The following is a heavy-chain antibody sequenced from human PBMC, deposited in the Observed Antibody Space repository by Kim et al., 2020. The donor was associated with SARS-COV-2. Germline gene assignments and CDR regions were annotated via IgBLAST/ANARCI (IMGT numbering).Heavy chain of an antibody. D-gene: IGHD2-8*01. CDR3: ARHPCTNGACPFDA. J-gene: IGHJ5*02. Sequence: SETLSLTCTVSGGSFSTYFWSWIRQTPGKGLEWIGYIYDNGGTNYNPSLNNRVTMSLDTSKNQFSLRLSSVTAADTAVYYFARHPCTNGACPFDAWGQGT. CDR1: GGSFSTYF. V-gene: IGHV4-59*08. CDR2: IYDNGGT.